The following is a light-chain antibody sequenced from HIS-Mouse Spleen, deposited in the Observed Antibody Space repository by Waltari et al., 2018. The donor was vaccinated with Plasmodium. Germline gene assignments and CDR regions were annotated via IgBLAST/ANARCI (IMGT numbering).Light chain of an antibody. Sequence: DIQMTQSPSSLSASVGDRVTITCRASQSISSYLNWYQQKPGKAPKLLIYAASSLQSGVPSRFSGSGSGTDFTLTISSLQPEDFATYYCQQNYNTWTFGQGPRWKSN. CDR1: QSISSY. CDR2: AAS. CDR3: QQNYNTWT. J-gene: IGKJ1*01. V-gene: IGKV1-39*01.